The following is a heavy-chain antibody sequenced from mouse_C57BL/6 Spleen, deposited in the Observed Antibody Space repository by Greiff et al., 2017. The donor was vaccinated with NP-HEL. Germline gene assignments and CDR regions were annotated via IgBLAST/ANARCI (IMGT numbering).Heavy chain of an antibody. Sequence: EVQVVESGGDLVKPGGSLKLSCAASGFTFSSYGMSWVRQTPDKRLEWVATISSGGSYTYYPDSVKGRFTISRDNAKNTLYLQMSSLKSEDTAMYYCARRDYYGSTPYFDYWGQGTTLTVSS. J-gene: IGHJ2*01. CDR2: ISSGGSYT. CDR3: ARRDYYGSTPYFDY. CDR1: GFTFSSYG. D-gene: IGHD1-1*01. V-gene: IGHV5-6*01.